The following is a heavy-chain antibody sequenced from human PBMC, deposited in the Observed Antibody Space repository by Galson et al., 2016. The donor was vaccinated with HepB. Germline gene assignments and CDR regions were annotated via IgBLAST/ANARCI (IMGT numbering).Heavy chain of an antibody. CDR3: VAENV. CDR2: IKEDGSEK. CDR1: GFTFETYW. Sequence: SLRLSCAASGFTFETYWMNWVRRAPGKGPEWVAAIKEDGSEKRYDDSVMGRFTISRDNARNTVYLEMTTVKAEDTARYYCVAENVWGQGTLVVVSA. V-gene: IGHV3-7*03. J-gene: IGHJ1*01.